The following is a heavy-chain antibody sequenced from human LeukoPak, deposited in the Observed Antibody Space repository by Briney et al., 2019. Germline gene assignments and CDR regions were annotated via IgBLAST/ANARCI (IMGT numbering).Heavy chain of an antibody. J-gene: IGHJ4*02. CDR3: VRAVIPAADLDY. V-gene: IGHV4-34*01. Sequence: SETLSLTCAVYGGSFTGYYWTWIRQPPGKGLEWIGEITHGGSTNYNPSLKSRVTISIDTSKNQFSLRLTSVTAADTAVYYCVRAVIPAADLDYWGQGTLVTVSS. D-gene: IGHD2-2*01. CDR1: GGSFTGYY. CDR2: ITHGGST.